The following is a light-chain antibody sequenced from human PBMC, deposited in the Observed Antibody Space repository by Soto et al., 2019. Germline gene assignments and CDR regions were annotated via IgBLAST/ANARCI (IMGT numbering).Light chain of an antibody. CDR2: EVN. CDR1: SSDVGGYNY. J-gene: IGLJ1*01. V-gene: IGLV2-8*01. CDR3: SSYAGSNTPYV. Sequence: QSALTQPPSASGSPGQSVTISCTGTSSDVGGYNYVSWYQHHPGNAPKLMIFEVNKRASGVPDRFSGSKSGNTASLTVSGHQADDEADYYCSSYAGSNTPYVFGPATKLTVL.